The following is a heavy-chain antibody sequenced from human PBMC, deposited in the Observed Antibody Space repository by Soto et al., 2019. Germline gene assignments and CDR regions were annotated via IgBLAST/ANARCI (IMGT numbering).Heavy chain of an antibody. V-gene: IGHV4-30-2*01. J-gene: IGHJ5*02. D-gene: IGHD3-9*01. CDR2: IYHSGST. CDR1: GGSISSGGYS. Sequence: NPSETLSLTCAVSGGSISSGGYSWSWIRQPPGKGLEWIGYIYHSGSTYYNPSLKSRVTISVDRSKNQFPLKLSSVTAADTAVYYCARSDILTADNWFDPWGQGTLVTVSS. CDR3: ARSDILTADNWFDP.